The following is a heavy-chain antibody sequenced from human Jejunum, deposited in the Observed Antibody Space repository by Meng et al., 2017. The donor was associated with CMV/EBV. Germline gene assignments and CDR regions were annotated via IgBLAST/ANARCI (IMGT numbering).Heavy chain of an antibody. CDR2: ISWNSGSV. CDR1: GFALDDYA. V-gene: IGHV3-9*01. J-gene: IGHJ4*02. D-gene: IGHD6-19*01. Sequence: GFALDDYAMHWVRQAPGKGLEWVADISWNSGSVGYADSVKGRFTISRDNAKNSLYLQMNSLRPEDTAFYYCVKDTGATGWYHYFDYWGQGTLVTVSS. CDR3: VKDTGATGWYHYFDY.